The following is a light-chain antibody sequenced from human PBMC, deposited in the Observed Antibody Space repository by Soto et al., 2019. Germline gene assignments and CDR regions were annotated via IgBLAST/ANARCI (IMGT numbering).Light chain of an antibody. Sequence: EIVLTQSPGTLSLSPGERATLSCRASQSVSNNYLAWYQQKPGQAPRLLIYGASSRATGTPDRFSGSGSGTDFTLTISRLEPEDFAVYYCQQYGSSPRTFGQGTRLEIK. J-gene: IGKJ5*01. CDR2: GAS. CDR1: QSVSNNY. V-gene: IGKV3-20*01. CDR3: QQYGSSPRT.